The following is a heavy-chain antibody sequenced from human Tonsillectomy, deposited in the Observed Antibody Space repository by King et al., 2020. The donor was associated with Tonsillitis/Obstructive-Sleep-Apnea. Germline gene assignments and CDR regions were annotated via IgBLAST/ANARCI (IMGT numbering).Heavy chain of an antibody. CDR1: GFTFISSA. J-gene: IGHJ3*02. D-gene: IGHD6-19*01. V-gene: IGHV1-58*02. CDR2: IVVGSGNT. Sequence: QLVESGPEVKKPGTSVKVSCKASGFTFISSAMQWVRQARGQRLEWIGWIVVGSGNTNYAQKFQERVTITRDMSTSTAYMELSSLRSEDTAVYYCAADRPIAVAGTNDAFDIWGQGTMVTVSS. CDR3: AADRPIAVAGTNDAFDI.